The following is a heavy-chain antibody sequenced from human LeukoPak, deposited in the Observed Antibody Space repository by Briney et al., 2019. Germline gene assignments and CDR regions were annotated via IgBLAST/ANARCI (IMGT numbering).Heavy chain of an antibody. CDR3: AKELGPRGVAATPQY. Sequence: PGGSLRISCAASGFPFDDYGMLWVRQAPGKGLEWVSFISWHGETTYYSDSVKGRFTISRDSSKNSLYLQMNSLRTEDTGFYYCAKELGPRGVAATPQYWGQGTVVIVSS. CDR1: GFPFDDYG. J-gene: IGHJ4*02. CDR2: ISWHGETT. D-gene: IGHD1-26*01. V-gene: IGHV3-43D*03.